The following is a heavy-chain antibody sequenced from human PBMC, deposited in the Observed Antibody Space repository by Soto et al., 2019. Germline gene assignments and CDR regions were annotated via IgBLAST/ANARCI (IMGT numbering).Heavy chain of an antibody. CDR3: AKDRRPNYYYGMDV. D-gene: IGHD6-25*01. CDR1: GFTFSSYG. Sequence: QVQLVESGGGVVQPGRSLRLSCAASGFTFSSYGMHWVRQAPGKGLEWVAVISYDGSNKYYADSVKGRFTISRDNSKNTLYLQMNSLRAEDTAVYYCAKDRRPNYYYGMDVWGKGTTLTVSS. J-gene: IGHJ6*04. V-gene: IGHV3-30*18. CDR2: ISYDGSNK.